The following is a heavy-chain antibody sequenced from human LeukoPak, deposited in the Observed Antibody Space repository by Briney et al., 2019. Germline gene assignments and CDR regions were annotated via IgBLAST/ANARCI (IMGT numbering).Heavy chain of an antibody. J-gene: IGHJ4*02. CDR1: GFSFSAYA. D-gene: IGHD3-22*01. CDR2: IGASGLNT. Sequence: GGSLRLSCAASGFSFSAYAMSWVRQAPGKGLEWVSSIGASGLNTYYADTVKGRLTISRDNSNNAVYLQLYSLRVDDTAVYYCAKNWNDYDSSGPIDHWGQGALVTVSS. CDR3: AKNWNDYDSSGPIDH. V-gene: IGHV3-23*01.